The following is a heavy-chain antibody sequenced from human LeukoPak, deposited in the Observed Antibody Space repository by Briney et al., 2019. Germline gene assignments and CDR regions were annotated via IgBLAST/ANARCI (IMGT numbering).Heavy chain of an antibody. CDR2: IYYSGRT. D-gene: IGHD3-10*01. V-gene: IGHV4-39*01. CDR1: GVSISSTSYG. Sequence: PSETLSLTCTVSGVSISSTSYGWGWIRQPPGKGLEWIGSIYYSGRTYYNPSLKSRLTISVDTPKNQFSLKLSSVTAADTAVYYCAQSLGASTWFGNWFDPWGQGTLVTDSS. J-gene: IGHJ5*02. CDR3: AQSLGASTWFGNWFDP.